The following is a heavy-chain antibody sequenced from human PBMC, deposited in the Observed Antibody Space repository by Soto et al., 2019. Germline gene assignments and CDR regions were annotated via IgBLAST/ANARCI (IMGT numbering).Heavy chain of an antibody. J-gene: IGHJ4*02. D-gene: IGHD1-26*01. CDR1: GFTFGGYA. Sequence: QVQLVESGGGVVQPGRSLRLSCAGSGFTFGGYAMHWVRQAPGKGLEWVALISFDGSNKDYADSVKGRFTISRDNSKNMLYLQMNSLRGEDTAVYYCARDLGGAQDSWGQGTLVTVS. CDR2: ISFDGSNK. V-gene: IGHV3-30*04. CDR3: ARDLGGAQDS.